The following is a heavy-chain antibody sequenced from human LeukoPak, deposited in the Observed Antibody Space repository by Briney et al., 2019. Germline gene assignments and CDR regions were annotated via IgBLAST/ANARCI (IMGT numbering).Heavy chain of an antibody. D-gene: IGHD5-18*01. Sequence: PGGSLRLSCTVSGFTVSSNSMSWVRQPPGKGLEWVADIKQDGSENYYVDSVKGRFTISRDNAKNSLYLQMNSLRAEDTAVYYCARIGYSYGPLGYYYYMDVWGKGTTVTISS. J-gene: IGHJ6*03. CDR1: GFTVSSNS. CDR2: IKQDGSEN. CDR3: ARIGYSYGPLGYYYYMDV. V-gene: IGHV3-7*01.